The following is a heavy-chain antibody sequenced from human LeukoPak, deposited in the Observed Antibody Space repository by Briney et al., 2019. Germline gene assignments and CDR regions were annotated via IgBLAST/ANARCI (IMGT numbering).Heavy chain of an antibody. CDR1: RYTFTNYY. CDR2: INPSGGST. D-gene: IGHD5-12*01. CDR3: AREGEIGYDLSDY. J-gene: IGHJ4*02. V-gene: IGHV1-46*01. Sequence: ASVKVSCKASRYTFTNYYMNWVRQPPGQGLEWMGIINPSGGSTSYAQKFQGRVTVTRDTSTSTVYMELSSLRSEDTAMYYCAREGEIGYDLSDYWGQGTLVTVSS.